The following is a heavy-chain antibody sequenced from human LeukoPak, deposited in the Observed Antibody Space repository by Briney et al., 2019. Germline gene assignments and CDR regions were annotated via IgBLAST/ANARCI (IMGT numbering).Heavy chain of an antibody. V-gene: IGHV1-2*02. CDR1: GYTFTGYY. CDR3: ARKPGSRTVNWFDP. D-gene: IGHD4-11*01. CDR2: INPNSGGT. J-gene: IGHJ5*02. Sequence: ASVKASCKASGYTFTGYYMHWVRQAPGQGLEWMGWINPNSGGTNYAQKFQGRVTMTRDTSISTAYMELSRLRSDDTAVYYCARKPGSRTVNWFDPWGQGTLVTVSS.